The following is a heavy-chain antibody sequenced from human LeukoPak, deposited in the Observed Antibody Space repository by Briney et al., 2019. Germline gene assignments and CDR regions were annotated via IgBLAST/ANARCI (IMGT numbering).Heavy chain of an antibody. D-gene: IGHD3-22*01. Sequence: PGGSLRLSCAASGFTFSDHYMDWVRPAPGKGREWVGRIRNKAKSRTTEYAASVKGRFTISRDDSKNSLYLQMNSLKTEDTAVYYCARAYDYDNNHYYTDYWGQGTLVTVSS. J-gene: IGHJ4*02. CDR2: IRNKAKSRTT. CDR1: GFTFSDHY. V-gene: IGHV3-72*01. CDR3: ARAYDYDNNHYYTDY.